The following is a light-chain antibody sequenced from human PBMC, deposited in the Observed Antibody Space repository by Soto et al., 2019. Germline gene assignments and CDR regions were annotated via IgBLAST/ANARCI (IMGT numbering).Light chain of an antibody. CDR1: QGISSA. V-gene: IGKV1-13*02. Sequence: AIQLTQSPSSLPASVGARVIISCRASQGISSALAWYQQKPGRAPSLLIYDASSLQSGVPSRFSDSGSWTDFTLTIRSLQPEECASYDCQQFHSYAITFGGGTKVEIK. CDR3: QQFHSYAIT. CDR2: DAS. J-gene: IGKJ4*01.